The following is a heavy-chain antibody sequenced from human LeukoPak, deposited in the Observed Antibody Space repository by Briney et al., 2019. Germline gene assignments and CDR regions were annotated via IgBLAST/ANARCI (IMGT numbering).Heavy chain of an antibody. V-gene: IGHV3-33*01. CDR3: ARDHRPEIQYYYMDV. D-gene: IGHD1-14*01. Sequence: GGSLRLSCAASGFSLSNYGMHWVRQAPGKGLEWVAALLYDGNTKHYADFVRGRFTISRDISKNTFYVQMNSLTAEDTAVYYCARDHRPEIQYYYMDVWGKGTTVAVSS. J-gene: IGHJ6*03. CDR1: GFSLSNYG. CDR2: LLYDGNTK.